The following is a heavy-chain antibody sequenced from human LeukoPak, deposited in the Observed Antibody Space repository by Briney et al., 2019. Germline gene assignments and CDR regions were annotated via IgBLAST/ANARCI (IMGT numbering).Heavy chain of an antibody. CDR1: GFGLDIYG. CDR3: ARASGPFDY. Sequence: GSLRLSCAASGFGLDIYGMHWVRQAPGKRLEWLAVIWNDGSNKYYADSVKGRFTISRDNSKNTLYLQMNSLRGEDTALYYCARASGPFDYWGQGTLVTVSS. V-gene: IGHV3-33*01. CDR2: IWNDGSNK. J-gene: IGHJ4*02. D-gene: IGHD3-10*01.